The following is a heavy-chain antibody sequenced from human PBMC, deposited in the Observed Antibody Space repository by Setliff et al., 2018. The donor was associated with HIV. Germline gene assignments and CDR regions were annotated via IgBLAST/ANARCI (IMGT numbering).Heavy chain of an antibody. Sequence: SETLSLTCTVSAGSISSTTYYWGWFRQPPGKGLEWIGSIYYSGSTYYNPSLKSRFTISVDTSKNQFSLKLSSVTAADTAVYYCARLRVNSGSYGAYYFDYWGQGTLVTVTS. CDR1: AGSISSTTYY. V-gene: IGHV4-39*01. CDR3: ARLRVNSGSYGAYYFDY. CDR2: IYYSGST. D-gene: IGHD1-26*01. J-gene: IGHJ4*01.